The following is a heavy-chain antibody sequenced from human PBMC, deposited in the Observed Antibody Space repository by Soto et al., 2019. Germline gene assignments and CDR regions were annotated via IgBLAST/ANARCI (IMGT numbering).Heavy chain of an antibody. Sequence: GGSLRLSCTASGFSFSTYAMTWVRQAPGQGLEWVSTVSGSGRTTYYADSVKGRFTISRDNSKNTLYLQMNSLRAEDTAVYYCAKDEGSGSYSDSWGQGTLVTVSS. D-gene: IGHD3-10*01. J-gene: IGHJ4*02. CDR1: GFSFSTYA. V-gene: IGHV3-23*01. CDR3: AKDEGSGSYSDS. CDR2: VSGSGRTT.